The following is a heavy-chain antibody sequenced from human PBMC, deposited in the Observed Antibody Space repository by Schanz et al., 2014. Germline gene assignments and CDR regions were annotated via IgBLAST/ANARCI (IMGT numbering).Heavy chain of an antibody. Sequence: QLQLQESGPGLVKPSETLSLTCTVSGGSISSSSYYWGWIRQPPGKGLEWIGSIYYSGSTYYNPSLKSRATISVDTSKNQFPLKLSSVTAADTAVYYCARHSGYYYYYGMDVWGQGTTVTVSS. CDR3: ARHSGYYYYYGMDV. V-gene: IGHV4-39*01. CDR2: IYYSGST. CDR1: GGSISSSSYY. J-gene: IGHJ6*02.